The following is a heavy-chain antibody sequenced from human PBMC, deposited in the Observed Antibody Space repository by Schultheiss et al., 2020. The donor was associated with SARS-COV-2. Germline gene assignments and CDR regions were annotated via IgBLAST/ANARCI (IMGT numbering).Heavy chain of an antibody. CDR3: ARGQPYYYYYMDV. Sequence: GGSLRLSCAASGFTVSSNYMSWVRQAPGKGLEWVSVIYSGGSTYYADSVKGRFTISRDNSKNTLYLQMNSLRAEDTAVYYCARGQPYYYYYMDVWGKGTTVTVSS. J-gene: IGHJ6*03. CDR2: IYSGGST. D-gene: IGHD1-1*01. CDR1: GFTVSSNY. V-gene: IGHV3-66*01.